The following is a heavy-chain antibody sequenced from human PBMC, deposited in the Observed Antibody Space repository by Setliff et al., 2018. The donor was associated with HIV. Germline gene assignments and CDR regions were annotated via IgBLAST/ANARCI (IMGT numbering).Heavy chain of an antibody. J-gene: IGHJ4*02. CDR2: ISGDTRII. V-gene: IGHV3-48*01. Sequence: QPGGSLRLSCAASGFTFSSYSMNWVRQAPGKGLEWVSYISGDTRIINYADSVKGRFTISRENAKNSLYLQMNSLRVEDTALYYCARDLNWGFDYWGQGTLVTVSS. CDR1: GFTFSSYS. CDR3: ARDLNWGFDY. D-gene: IGHD7-27*01.